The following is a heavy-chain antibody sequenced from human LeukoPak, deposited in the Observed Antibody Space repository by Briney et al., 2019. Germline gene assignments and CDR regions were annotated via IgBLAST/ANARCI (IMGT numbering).Heavy chain of an antibody. D-gene: IGHD5-18*01. CDR1: GGSISSGSYY. V-gene: IGHV4-61*02. J-gene: IGHJ4*02. CDR3: ARSSGHSYGDFDY. CDR2: IYTSGST. Sequence: SETLSLTCTVSGGSISSGSYYWSWIRQPAGKGLEWIGRIYTSGSTNYNPSLKSRVTISVDTSKNQFSLKLSSVTAADTAVYYCARSSGHSYGDFDYWGQGNLVTVSS.